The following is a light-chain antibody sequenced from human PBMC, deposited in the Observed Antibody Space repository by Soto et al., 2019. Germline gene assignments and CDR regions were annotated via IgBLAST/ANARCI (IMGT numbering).Light chain of an antibody. CDR1: SSDVGGYNY. V-gene: IGLV2-11*01. CDR2: DVS. J-gene: IGLJ2*01. CDR3: ATWDQSLNGVV. Sequence: QSALTQPRSVSGSPGQSVTISCTGTSSDVGGYNYVSWYQQHPGKAPKLMIYDVSKRPSGVPDRFSGSKSGNTASLALSGLQSDDEADYYCATWDQSLNGVVFGGGTKVTVL.